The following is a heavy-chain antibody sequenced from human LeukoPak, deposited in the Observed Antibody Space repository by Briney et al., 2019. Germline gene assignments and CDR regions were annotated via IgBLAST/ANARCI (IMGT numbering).Heavy chain of an antibody. Sequence: ASVKVSCKASGYTFTSCDINWVRQAPGHGLEWMGWMNPSSGNTGYAQKFQCRVTMTRNTSISTAYMELSSLRSEDTSVYYCARRDYYYYYMDVWGKGTTVTVSS. CDR2: MNPSSGNT. CDR3: ARRDYYYYYMDV. CDR1: GYTFTSCD. V-gene: IGHV1-8*01. J-gene: IGHJ6*03.